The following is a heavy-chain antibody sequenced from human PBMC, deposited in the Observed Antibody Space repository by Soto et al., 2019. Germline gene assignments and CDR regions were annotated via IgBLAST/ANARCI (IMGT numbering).Heavy chain of an antibody. CDR2: INAGNGNT. D-gene: IGHD2-21*01. CDR3: ARGLFPFDY. CDR1: GYTFTSYA. V-gene: IGHV1-3*01. Sequence: XSVKVSFNASGYTFTSYAMHLVRQAPGQRLEWMGWINAGNGNTKYSQKFQGRVTITRDTSASTAYMELSSLRSEDTAVYYCARGLFPFDYWGQGTLVTVS. J-gene: IGHJ4*02.